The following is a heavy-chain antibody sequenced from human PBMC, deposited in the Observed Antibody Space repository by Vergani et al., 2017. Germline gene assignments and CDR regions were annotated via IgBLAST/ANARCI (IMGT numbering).Heavy chain of an antibody. J-gene: IGHJ4*02. D-gene: IGHD3-9*01. CDR2: IYRTGRT. Sequence: QVQLQDSGPGLVKPSETLSLTCAVSGFSIDNGYYWDWIRQPPGKGLEWIGSIYRTGRTHFNPSLKSRVTISVDTSNNHFSLRLNSLTAADTAVYYCARRSGIVYYIFRGTQYFFDFWGQGTLVTVSS. CDR1: GFSIDNGYY. CDR3: ARRSGIVYYIFRGTQYFFDF. V-gene: IGHV4-38-2*01.